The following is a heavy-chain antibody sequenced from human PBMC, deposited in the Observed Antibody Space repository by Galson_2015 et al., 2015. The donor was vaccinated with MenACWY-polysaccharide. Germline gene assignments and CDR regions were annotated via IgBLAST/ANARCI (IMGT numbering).Heavy chain of an antibody. Sequence: SLRLSCAASGFSFSTFDMTWVRQAPGKGLEWVSSMTTDSIFIYYADSVKGRFTMSRDNAKNSLFLQMSSLRVEDTAVYYCVRATGPTLRGSHSDYWGQGTLVTVSS. V-gene: IGHV3-21*01. J-gene: IGHJ4*02. CDR2: MTTDSIFI. D-gene: IGHD1-7*01. CDR1: GFSFSTFD. CDR3: VRATGPTLRGSHSDY.